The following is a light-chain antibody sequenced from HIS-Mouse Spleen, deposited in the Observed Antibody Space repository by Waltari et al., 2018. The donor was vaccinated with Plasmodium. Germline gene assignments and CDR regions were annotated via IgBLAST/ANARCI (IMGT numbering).Light chain of an antibody. J-gene: IGKJ4*01. V-gene: IGKV1-9*01. CDR2: AAS. Sequence: DIQLTQSPSFLSASVGDRVTITCRSSPCIRSYLPWYQQKQGKAPKLLIYAASTLQSGVPSSFSGSGSGTEVTLTISSLQPEDFATYYCQQLNSYPLTFGGGTKVEIK. CDR1: PCIRSY. CDR3: QQLNSYPLT.